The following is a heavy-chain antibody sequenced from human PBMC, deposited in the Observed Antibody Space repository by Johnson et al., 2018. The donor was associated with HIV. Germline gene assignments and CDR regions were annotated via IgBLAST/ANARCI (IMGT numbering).Heavy chain of an antibody. Sequence: QVQLMESGGGLVKPGGSLRLSCAASGFSFSDYYMSWIRQAPGKGLEWVSYISSSGSTIYYADSVKGRFTISRDNAKNSLYLQMNSLRAEDTAVYYCARAVYSSSSSCAFDIWGQGTMVTVSS. CDR2: ISSSGSTI. CDR3: ARAVYSSSSSCAFDI. D-gene: IGHD6-6*01. V-gene: IGHV3-11*04. J-gene: IGHJ3*02. CDR1: GFSFSDYY.